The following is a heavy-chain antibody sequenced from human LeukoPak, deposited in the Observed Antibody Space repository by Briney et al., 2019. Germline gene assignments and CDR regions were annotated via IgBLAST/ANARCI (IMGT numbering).Heavy chain of an antibody. CDR2: IYHSGST. V-gene: IGHV4-39*07. CDR3: ARATGCGLIDH. J-gene: IGHJ4*02. D-gene: IGHD3-9*01. CDR1: GGSISSYY. Sequence: PSETLSLTCTVSGGSISSYYWGWIRQPPGKGLEWIGSIYHSGSTYYNSSLKSRVTISVDTSKNQFSLKLSSVTAADTAVYYCARATGCGLIDHWGQGTLVTVSP.